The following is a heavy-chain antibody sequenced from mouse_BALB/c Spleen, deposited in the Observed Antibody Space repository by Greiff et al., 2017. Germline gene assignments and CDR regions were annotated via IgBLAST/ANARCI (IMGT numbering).Heavy chain of an antibody. CDR3: ARPGYGNYVRPAMDY. J-gene: IGHJ4*01. V-gene: IGHV1-14*01. Sequence: EVQLQESGPELVKPGASVKMSCKASGYTFTSYVMHWVKQKPGQGLEWIGYINPYNDGTKYNEKFKGKATLTSDKSSSTAYMELSSLTSEDSAVYYCARPGYGNYVRPAMDYWGQGTSVTVSS. D-gene: IGHD2-1*01. CDR1: GYTFTSYV. CDR2: INPYNDGT.